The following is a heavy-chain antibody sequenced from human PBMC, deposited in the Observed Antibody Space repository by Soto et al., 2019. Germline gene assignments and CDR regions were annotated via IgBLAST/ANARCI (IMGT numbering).Heavy chain of an antibody. D-gene: IGHD6-19*01. J-gene: IGHJ4*02. CDR1: GFTFDDYA. CDR3: AKEGTIAVAGMDFDY. V-gene: IGHV3-9*01. Sequence: PGGSLRLSCAASGFTFDDYAMHWVRQAPGKGLEWVSGISWNSGSIGYADSVKGRFTISRDNAKNSLYLQMNSLRAEDTALYYCAKEGTIAVAGMDFDYWGQGTLVTVSS. CDR2: ISWNSGSI.